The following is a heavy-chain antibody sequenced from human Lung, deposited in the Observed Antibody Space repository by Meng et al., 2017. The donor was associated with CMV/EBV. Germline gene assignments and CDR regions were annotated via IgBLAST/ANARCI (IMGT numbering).Heavy chain of an antibody. D-gene: IGHD3-22*01. CDR3: AREYRLKYDSSGFDF. Sequence: GESXKISCAASGFTFNTYWMHWVRQAPGKGLVWVSRITSDGSSTTYADSVKGRFTISRDNAKNTLYPQMNSLGAEDTAVYYCAREYRLKYDSSGFDFWGEGXLVTVSS. V-gene: IGHV3-74*01. CDR1: GFTFNTYW. J-gene: IGHJ4*02. CDR2: ITSDGSST.